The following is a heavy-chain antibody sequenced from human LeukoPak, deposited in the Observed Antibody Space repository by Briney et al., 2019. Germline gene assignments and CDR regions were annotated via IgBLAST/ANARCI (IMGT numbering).Heavy chain of an antibody. D-gene: IGHD6-13*01. CDR2: IYPGDSDA. J-gene: IGHJ5*02. Sequence: PGESLKISCKGSGYSFTSYWIGWVLQMPGKGLEWMGIIYPGDSDARYSLSFQGQVTISADKSISTAYLQWSSLKASDTAMYYCARTIAAAAGYNWFDPWGQGTLVTVSS. V-gene: IGHV5-51*01. CDR1: GYSFTSYW. CDR3: ARTIAAAAGYNWFDP.